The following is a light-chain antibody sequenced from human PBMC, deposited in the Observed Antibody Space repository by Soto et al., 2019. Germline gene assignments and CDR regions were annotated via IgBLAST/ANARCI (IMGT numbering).Light chain of an antibody. V-gene: IGLV1-40*01. CDR3: QSYDNSLNHVV. Sequence: QSVLTQPPSMSGAPGQRVTIPCTGSSSNIGSFYDVHWYQQLPGTVPKLLIYGDNNRPSGVPDRFSASKSGTAASLAITGLQAEDEADYYCQSYDNSLNHVVFGGGTKLTVL. J-gene: IGLJ2*01. CDR2: GDN. CDR1: SSNIGSFYD.